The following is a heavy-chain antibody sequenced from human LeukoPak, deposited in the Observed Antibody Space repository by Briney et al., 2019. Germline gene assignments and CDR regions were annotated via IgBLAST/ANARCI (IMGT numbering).Heavy chain of an antibody. CDR1: GGSISSSSYY. CDR2: IFYSGST. J-gene: IGHJ5*02. Sequence: SETLSLTCTVSGGSISSSSYYWGWIRQPPGKGLEWIGSIFYSGSTYYNPSLKSPATISVDTSKNQFSLKLSSVTAADTAVYYCARTVAGAYNWFDPWGQGTLVTVSS. CDR3: ARTVAGAYNWFDP. V-gene: IGHV4-39*01. D-gene: IGHD6-19*01.